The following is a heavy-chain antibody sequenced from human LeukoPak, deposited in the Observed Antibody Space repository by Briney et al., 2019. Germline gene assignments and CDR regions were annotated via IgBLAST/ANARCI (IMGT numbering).Heavy chain of an antibody. Sequence: ASVKVSCKASGYTFTNFDIMWVRQATGQGLEWMGWVNTNSGGPGYAQKFQGRVSMTRDTSIGTAYMELSSLRSEDTAIYYCARGRGGTIIRGYLDSWGQGTLVSVSS. D-gene: IGHD3-10*01. CDR2: VNTNSGGP. CDR1: GYTFTNFD. V-gene: IGHV1-8*01. CDR3: ARGRGGTIIRGYLDS. J-gene: IGHJ4*02.